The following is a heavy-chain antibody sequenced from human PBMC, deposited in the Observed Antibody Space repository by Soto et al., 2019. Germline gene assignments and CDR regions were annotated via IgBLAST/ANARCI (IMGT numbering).Heavy chain of an antibody. CDR3: ARQPYDFWSGYPTYFDY. Sequence: ETMSLTCTVSGGSISSSSYYWGWIRQPPGKGLEWIGSIYYSGSTYYNPSLKSRVTISVDTSKNQFSLKLSSVTAADTAVYYCARQPYDFWSGYPTYFDYWGQGTLVTVSS. CDR2: IYYSGST. D-gene: IGHD3-3*01. V-gene: IGHV4-39*01. CDR1: GGSISSSSYY. J-gene: IGHJ4*02.